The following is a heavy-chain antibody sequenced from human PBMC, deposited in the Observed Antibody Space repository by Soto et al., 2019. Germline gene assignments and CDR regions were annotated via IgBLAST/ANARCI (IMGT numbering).Heavy chain of an antibody. Sequence: QVQLVQSGAEVKKPGSSVKVSCKASGGSLSNYGISWVRQAPGQGLEWMGGIIPVFGTANYAQKFQGRVTITAXEXTXLXYMDVTSLRSEDTAVYYCARGDATKIVVTTYYAMDVWGQGTTVTVSS. D-gene: IGHD4-17*01. CDR1: GGSLSNYG. CDR3: ARGDATKIVVTTYYAMDV. J-gene: IGHJ6*02. CDR2: IIPVFGTA. V-gene: IGHV1-69*12.